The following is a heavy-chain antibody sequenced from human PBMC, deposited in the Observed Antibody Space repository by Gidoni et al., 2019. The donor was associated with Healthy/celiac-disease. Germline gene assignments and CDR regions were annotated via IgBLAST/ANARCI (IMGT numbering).Heavy chain of an antibody. D-gene: IGHD2-2*01. V-gene: IGHV1-2*02. CDR3: ARIRRTPAAIFLDY. Sequence: QVQLVQSGAEVKKPGASVKVSCQASGYPFTGYYMHWVRQAPGQGLEWMGWINPNSGGTKYAQKFQGRVTMTRDTSISTAYMELSRLRSDDTAVDYCARIRRTPAAIFLDYWGQGTLVTVSS. CDR1: GYPFTGYY. J-gene: IGHJ4*02. CDR2: INPNSGGT.